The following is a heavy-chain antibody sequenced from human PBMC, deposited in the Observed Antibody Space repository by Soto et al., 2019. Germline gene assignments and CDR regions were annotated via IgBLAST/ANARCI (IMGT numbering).Heavy chain of an antibody. CDR1: GYTFTSYA. V-gene: IGHV1-3*01. CDR3: ARAAHLYYYGMDV. J-gene: IGHJ6*02. CDR2: INAGNGNT. Sequence: ASGEVSCKASGYTFTSYAMHWVRQAPGQRLEWMGWINAGNGNTKYSQKFQGRVTITRDTSASTAYMELSSLRSEDTAVYYCARAAHLYYYGMDVWGQGTTVTVSS.